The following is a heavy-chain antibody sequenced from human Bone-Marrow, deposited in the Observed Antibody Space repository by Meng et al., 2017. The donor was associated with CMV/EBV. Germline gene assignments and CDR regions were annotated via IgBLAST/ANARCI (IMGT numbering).Heavy chain of an antibody. V-gene: IGHV1-18*01. CDR1: GYSFTSDG. D-gene: IGHD1-26*01. CDR3: ARAVGATREDY. CDR2: ISGYNGKT. Sequence: QVQLVQSGAEVKKPGASVKVSCKASGYSFTSDGISWVRQAPGQGLEWMGWISGYNGKTTYAQKFQGRVTMTIDTSTRTAYMELRSLRSDDTAVYYCARAVGATREDYWGQGTLVTVSS. J-gene: IGHJ4*02.